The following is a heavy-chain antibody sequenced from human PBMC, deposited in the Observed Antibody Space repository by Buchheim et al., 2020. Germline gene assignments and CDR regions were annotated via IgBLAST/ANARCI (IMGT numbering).Heavy chain of an antibody. D-gene: IGHD3-10*01. CDR3: ARGGSGTAFDY. J-gene: IGHJ4*02. V-gene: IGHV3-74*02. Sequence: VQLVESGGGVVQPGRSLRLSCVASGFTFSYYWMHWVRQAPGKGLVWVSHIHGDGRSTTYADSVKGRFTISRDNAKNTLYLQMNSLRVEDTAVYYCARGGSGTAFDYWGQGTL. CDR2: IHGDGRST. CDR1: GFTFSYYW.